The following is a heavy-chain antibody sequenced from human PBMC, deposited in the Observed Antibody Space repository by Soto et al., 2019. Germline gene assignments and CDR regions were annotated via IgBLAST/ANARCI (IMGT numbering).Heavy chain of an antibody. J-gene: IGHJ3*02. CDR3: AQDRETSGWGGVFDI. V-gene: IGHV3-30*18. D-gene: IGHD6-25*01. CDR1: GFSFSSYG. Sequence: QVQLVESGGGVVQPGRSLRLSCAASGFSFSSYGMHWVRQAPGKGLEWVALISHDGRKKYYAASVRDRFTISRDNSKSTLEMQINKLRAEDTAVFSWAQDRETSGWGGVFDIWGHGTMVTVSS. CDR2: ISHDGRKK.